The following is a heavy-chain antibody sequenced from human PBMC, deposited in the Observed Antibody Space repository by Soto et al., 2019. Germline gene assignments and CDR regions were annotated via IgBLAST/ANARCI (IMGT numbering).Heavy chain of an antibody. Sequence: QVQLRESSPGLVKPSQTLSLTCSVSGASVAGGSYYWSWVRQPPGKGLEWIGYIPSRGRPFYNPSLTSRGTISADTSKNQLSLQLTSVTAADTAVYYCARDTYSGYDFGLWGHGTLVTVSS. D-gene: IGHD5-12*01. J-gene: IGHJ5*02. V-gene: IGHV4-30-4*01. CDR1: GASVAGGSYY. CDR3: ARDTYSGYDFGL. CDR2: IPSRGRP.